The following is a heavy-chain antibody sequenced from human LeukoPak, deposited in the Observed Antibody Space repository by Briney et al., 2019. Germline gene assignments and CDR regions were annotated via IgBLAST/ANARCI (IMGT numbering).Heavy chain of an antibody. CDR1: GLTFSSYS. CDR3: ARDRLSSWCSRYFDY. D-gene: IGHD6-13*01. CDR2: ISSSSSSYI. V-gene: IGHV3-21*01. J-gene: IGHJ4*02. Sequence: PGGSLRLSCAASGLTFSSYSMNWVRQAPGKGLEWVSSISSSSSSYIYYADSVKGRFTISRDNAKNSLYLQMNSLRAEDTAVYYCARDRLSSWCSRYFDYWGQGTLVTVSS.